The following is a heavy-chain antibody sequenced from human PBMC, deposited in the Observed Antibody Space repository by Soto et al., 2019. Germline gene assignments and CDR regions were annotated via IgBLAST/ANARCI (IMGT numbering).Heavy chain of an antibody. CDR1: GGSISSYY. D-gene: IGHD3-22*01. CDR3: ARGVDSSGYYFFFDY. V-gene: IGHV4-59*01. CDR2: IYYSGST. J-gene: IGHJ4*02. Sequence: SETLSLTCTVSGGSISSYYWSWIRQPPGKGLEWIGYIYYSGSTNYNPSLKSRVTISVDTSKNQFSLKLSSVTAADTAVYYCARGVDSSGYYFFFDYWGQGTLVTVSS.